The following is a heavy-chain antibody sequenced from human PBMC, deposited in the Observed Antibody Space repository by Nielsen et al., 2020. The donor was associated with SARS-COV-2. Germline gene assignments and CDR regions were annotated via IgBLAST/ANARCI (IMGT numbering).Heavy chain of an antibody. J-gene: IGHJ4*02. CDR1: GFTFSSYS. Sequence: GGSLRLSCAASGFTFSSYSMNWVRQAPGKGLEWVSSISSSSSYIYYADSVKGRFTISRDNSKNTLYLQMNSLRAEDTAVYYCAKDRTVRGVIANWGQGTLVTVSS. CDR2: ISSSSSYI. CDR3: AKDRTVRGVIAN. V-gene: IGHV3-21*04. D-gene: IGHD3-10*01.